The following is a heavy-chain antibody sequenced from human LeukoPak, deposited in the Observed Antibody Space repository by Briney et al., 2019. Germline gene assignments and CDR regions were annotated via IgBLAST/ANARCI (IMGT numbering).Heavy chain of an antibody. CDR2: VSGRGERT. Sequence: GGSLRLSCAASGFSFNSYAMSWVRQAPGKGLEWVSAVSGRGERTYYADFVQGRFSISRDNSKDTVYLQMNSLRAGDTAIYYCANQSGLYDSGWSWTYHFFGVDVWGQGTTVTVSS. CDR1: GFSFNSYA. J-gene: IGHJ6*02. D-gene: IGHD6-19*01. CDR3: ANQSGLYDSGWSWTYHFFGVDV. V-gene: IGHV3-23*01.